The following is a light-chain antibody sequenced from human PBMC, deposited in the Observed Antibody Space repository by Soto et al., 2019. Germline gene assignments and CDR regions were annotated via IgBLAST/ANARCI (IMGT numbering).Light chain of an antibody. CDR3: AAWDDSLNDWV. J-gene: IGLJ3*02. Sequence: QSVLPQPPSASGTPGQRVTISCSGSSSNIGSNNVNWYQQVPGTAPKLLMYSNNQRPSGVPDRFSGSKSGTTASLAISGLQSDDEADYYCAAWDDSLNDWVFGGGTKVTVL. CDR2: SNN. V-gene: IGLV1-44*01. CDR1: SSNIGSNN.